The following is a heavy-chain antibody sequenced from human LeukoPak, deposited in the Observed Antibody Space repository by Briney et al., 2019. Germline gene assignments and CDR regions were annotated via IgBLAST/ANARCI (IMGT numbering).Heavy chain of an antibody. CDR3: ARLYCGGDCYSGGGCFDY. Sequence: SVKVSCKASGGTFSSYAISWVRQAPGQGLEWMGGIIPIFGTANYAQKFQGRVTITADESTSTAYMELGSLRSEDTAVYYCARLYCGGDCYSGGGCFDYWGQGTLVTVSS. CDR2: IIPIFGTA. D-gene: IGHD2-21*01. J-gene: IGHJ4*02. V-gene: IGHV1-69*13. CDR1: GGTFSSYA.